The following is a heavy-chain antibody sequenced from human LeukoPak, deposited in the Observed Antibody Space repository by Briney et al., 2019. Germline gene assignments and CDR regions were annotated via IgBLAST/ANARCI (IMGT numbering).Heavy chain of an antibody. CDR3: ATCNGDCYFNF. V-gene: IGHV3-15*01. CDR1: GFTFSSYA. CDR2: VRSKAVGETT. J-gene: IGHJ4*02. Sequence: GGSLRLSCAASGFTFSSYAMNWARQAPGKGLEWVARVRSKAVGETTYYAAPVKGRFSISRDDSRDVVYLQMNSLETEDTAVYYCATCNGDCYFNFWGQGTLVTVSS. D-gene: IGHD2-21*02.